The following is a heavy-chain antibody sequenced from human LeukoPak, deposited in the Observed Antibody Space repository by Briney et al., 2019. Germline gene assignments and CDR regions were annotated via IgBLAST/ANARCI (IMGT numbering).Heavy chain of an antibody. V-gene: IGHV3-53*01. D-gene: IGHD6-13*01. Sequence: GGSLRLSCAASGFTVSSNYMSWVRQAPGKGLEWVSVIYSGGSTYYADSVKGRFTISRDNSKNTLYLQMNSLRAEDTAVYYCARDGGIATRYGMDVWGQGTTVTVSS. CDR1: GFTVSSNY. CDR2: IYSGGST. J-gene: IGHJ6*02. CDR3: ARDGGIATRYGMDV.